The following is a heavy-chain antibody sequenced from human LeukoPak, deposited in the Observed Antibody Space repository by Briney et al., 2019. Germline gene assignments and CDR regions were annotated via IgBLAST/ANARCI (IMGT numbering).Heavy chain of an antibody. CDR3: ARGGSSWYPDFDY. Sequence: GGSLRLSCAASGFTFSSYAMHWVRQAPGKGLEWVAVISYDGSNKYYADSVKGRFTISRDNSKNTLYLQMNSLRAEDTAVYYCARGGSSWYPDFDYWGQGTLVTVS. D-gene: IGHD6-13*01. CDR1: GFTFSSYA. V-gene: IGHV3-30*14. J-gene: IGHJ4*02. CDR2: ISYDGSNK.